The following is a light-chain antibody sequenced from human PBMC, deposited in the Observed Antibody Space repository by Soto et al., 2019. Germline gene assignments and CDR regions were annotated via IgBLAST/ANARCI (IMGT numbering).Light chain of an antibody. Sequence: QSALTQPASVSGSPGQSITISCTGTSGDVGAYNFVSWYQQHPGKAPKLIIYHVSDRPSGISSRFSGSKSGNSASLTISGLHAEDEADYYCSSYAGSDTVVFGTGTKLTVL. CDR2: HVS. V-gene: IGLV2-14*03. CDR1: SGDVGAYNF. J-gene: IGLJ1*01. CDR3: SSYAGSDTVV.